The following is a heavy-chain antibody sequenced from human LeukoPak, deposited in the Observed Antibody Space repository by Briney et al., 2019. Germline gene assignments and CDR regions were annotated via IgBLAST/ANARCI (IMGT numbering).Heavy chain of an antibody. Sequence: SPSETLSLTCTVSGGSISSSSYYWGWIRQPPGKGLEWIGSIYYSGSTYYNPSLKSRVTISVDTSKNQFSLKLSSVTAADTAVYYCARHRGTIFGVVIMRDLDYWGQGTLVTVSP. CDR3: ARHRGTIFGVVIMRDLDY. CDR2: IYYSGST. D-gene: IGHD3-3*01. V-gene: IGHV4-39*01. J-gene: IGHJ4*02. CDR1: GGSISSSSYY.